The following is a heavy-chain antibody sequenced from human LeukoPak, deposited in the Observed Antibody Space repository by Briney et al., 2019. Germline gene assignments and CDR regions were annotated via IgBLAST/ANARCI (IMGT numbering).Heavy chain of an antibody. V-gene: IGHV3-30*04. D-gene: IGHD6-19*01. CDR2: IPYDGSNK. Sequence: SGGSLRLSCAASGFTFSSYAMHWVRQAPGKGLEWVAVIPYDGSNKYYADSVKGRFTISRDNSKNTLYLQMNSLRAEDTAVYYCASLRIAVAGNFDYWGQGTLVTVSS. CDR3: ASLRIAVAGNFDY. J-gene: IGHJ4*02. CDR1: GFTFSSYA.